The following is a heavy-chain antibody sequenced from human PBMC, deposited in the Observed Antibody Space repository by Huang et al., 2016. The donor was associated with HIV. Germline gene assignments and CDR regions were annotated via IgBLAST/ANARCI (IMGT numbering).Heavy chain of an antibody. CDR2: VNDSGAT. CDR1: GGSFTGNY. CDR3: ARQWTILEWLLGLDV. V-gene: IGHV4-34*02. J-gene: IGHJ6*02. Sequence: QMQLQQRGAGLLKPSETLSLTCGVSGGSFTGNYLTWVRQAPGKGLVWIGEVNDSGATNYNPSLNGRVTISLDKSNRELSLNLRSVTAADTAVYYCARQWTILEWLLGLDVWGQGTTVIVSS. D-gene: IGHD3-3*01.